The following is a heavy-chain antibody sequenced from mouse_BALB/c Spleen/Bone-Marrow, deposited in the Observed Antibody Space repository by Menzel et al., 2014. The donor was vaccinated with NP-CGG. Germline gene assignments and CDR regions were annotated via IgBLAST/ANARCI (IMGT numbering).Heavy chain of an antibody. CDR2: IHYSGST. CDR1: GYSFTGGYS. V-gene: IGHV3-1*02. J-gene: IGHJ4*01. Sequence: EVKLMESGPDLVKPSQSLSLTCTVTGYSFTGGYSCHWIRPFPGNKLEWIAYIHYSGSTNYNQSLKSRISITRDTSKNQCFLHLNSVTTEDAAAYDCARVGDYWGQGTSVTVSS. CDR3: ARVGDY.